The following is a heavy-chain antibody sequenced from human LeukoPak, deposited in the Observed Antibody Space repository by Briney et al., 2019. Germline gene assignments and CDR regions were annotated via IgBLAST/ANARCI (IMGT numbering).Heavy chain of an antibody. CDR1: GFTFSSYS. CDR2: ISSSSSYI. V-gene: IGHV3-21*01. CDR3: ARRYSGSYGAFDI. Sequence: LSCAASGFTFSSYSMNWVRQAPGKGLEWVSSISSSSSYIYYADSVKGRFTISRHNAKNSLYLQMNSLRAEDTAVYYCARRYSGSYGAFDIWGQGTMVTVSS. D-gene: IGHD1-26*01. J-gene: IGHJ3*02.